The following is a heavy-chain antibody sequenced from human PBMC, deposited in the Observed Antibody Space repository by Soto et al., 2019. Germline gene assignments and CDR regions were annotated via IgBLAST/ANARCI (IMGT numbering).Heavy chain of an antibody. J-gene: IGHJ4*02. CDR1: GYTFTANY. CDR3: ARGFGSSWFDY. CDR2: MSTSSGGT. Sequence: QVQLVQSGAEVKDPGASVKVSCRPSGYTFTANYIHWVRQAPGQGLEWVGWMSTSSGGTRFAEKFQGRVTLTRDTSISTAYMELTTLTLDDTAVYYCARGFGSSWFDYWGQGTLVAVSS. D-gene: IGHD3-10*01. V-gene: IGHV1-2*02.